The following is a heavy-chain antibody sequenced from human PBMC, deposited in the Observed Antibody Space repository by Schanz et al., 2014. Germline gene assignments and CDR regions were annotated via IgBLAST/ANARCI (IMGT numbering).Heavy chain of an antibody. Sequence: QVHLVQSGSEVKKPGASVKVSCKASRYPFTAYYMHWVRQAPGQGLEWMGRINPNSGDTNYAQKFQGRVTMTRDTSTSTAYMELSRLRSDDTAIYYCARGSCTASGCYDAFDLWGQGTLVTVSS. CDR3: ARGSCTASGCYDAFDL. CDR2: INPNSGDT. D-gene: IGHD2-2*01. V-gene: IGHV1-2*06. J-gene: IGHJ3*01. CDR1: RYPFTAYY.